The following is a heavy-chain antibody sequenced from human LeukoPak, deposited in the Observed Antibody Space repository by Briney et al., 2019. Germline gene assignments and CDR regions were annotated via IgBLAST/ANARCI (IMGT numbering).Heavy chain of an antibody. D-gene: IGHD5-18*01. V-gene: IGHV4-39*07. CDR2: IYYSGST. CDR3: ARKSGYSYGYYYYYYYMDV. CDR1: GGSISSYY. J-gene: IGHJ6*03. Sequence: SETLSLTCTVSGGSISSYYWGWIRQPPGKGLEWIGSIYYSGSTYYNPSLKSRVTISVDTSKNQFSLKLSSVTAADTAVYYCARKSGYSYGYYYYYYYMDVWGKGTTVTVSS.